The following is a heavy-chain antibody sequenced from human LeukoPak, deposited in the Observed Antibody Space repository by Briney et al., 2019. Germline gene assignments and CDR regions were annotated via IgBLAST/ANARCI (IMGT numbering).Heavy chain of an antibody. CDR3: AKMAGDSGYGIDY. Sequence: GGSLRLSCAASGFTFSSYAMSWVRQAPGKGLEWVSVISGSGGSTYYADSVKGRFTISRDNSKNTLYMQMNSLRAEDTAVYYCAKMAGDSGYGIDYWAREPWSPSPQ. CDR1: GFTFSSYA. D-gene: IGHD5-12*01. V-gene: IGHV3-23*01. J-gene: IGHJ4*02. CDR2: ISGSGGST.